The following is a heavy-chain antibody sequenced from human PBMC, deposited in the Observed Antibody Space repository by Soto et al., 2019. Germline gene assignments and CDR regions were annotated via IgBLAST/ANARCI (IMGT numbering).Heavy chain of an antibody. V-gene: IGHV1-18*01. CDR2: ISAYNGNT. D-gene: IGHD2-8*01. Sequence: GASVKVSCKASGYTFTSYGISWVRQAPGQGLEWMGWISAYNGNTNYAQKVQGRVTMTTDTATSTAYMELRSLRSDDTAVYYCVKDTGVSPGYGLDVWGQGTTVTVSS. CDR1: GYTFTSYG. J-gene: IGHJ6*02. CDR3: VKDTGVSPGYGLDV.